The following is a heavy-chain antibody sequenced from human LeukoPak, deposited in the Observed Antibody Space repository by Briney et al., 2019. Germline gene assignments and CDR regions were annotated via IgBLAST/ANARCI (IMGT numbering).Heavy chain of an antibody. CDR3: AREESEGFDY. CDR1: GFTFSSYA. Sequence: GGSLRLSCAASGFTFSSYAMSWVRQAPGKGLEWVSSIGGSSSSIYYADSLKGRFTISRDNAKNSLYLQMNSLRAEDTAVYYCAREESEGFDYWGQGTLVTVSS. V-gene: IGHV3-21*01. CDR2: IGGSSSSI. D-gene: IGHD1-14*01. J-gene: IGHJ4*02.